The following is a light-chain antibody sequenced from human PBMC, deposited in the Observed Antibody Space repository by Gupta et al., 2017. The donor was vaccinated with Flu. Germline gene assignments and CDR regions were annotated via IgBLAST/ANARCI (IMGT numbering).Light chain of an antibody. CDR1: QGINSD. CDR3: QQLNSFRLT. Sequence: DIQLTQSPSFLSASVGDRVTITCRASQGINSDLAWYHEKPWKAPNLLIYAASTLESGLPSRFSGSGSGTEFTLTISSLQPEDFATYYCQQLNSFRLTFGGGTKVEIK. CDR2: AAS. V-gene: IGKV1-9*01. J-gene: IGKJ4*01.